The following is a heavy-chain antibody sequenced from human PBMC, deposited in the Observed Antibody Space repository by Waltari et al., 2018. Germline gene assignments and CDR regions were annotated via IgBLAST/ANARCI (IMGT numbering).Heavy chain of an antibody. CDR2: IKQDGSEK. V-gene: IGHV3-7*01. Sequence: EVQLVESGGGLVQPGGSLRLSCAASGFTFSSYWMSWVRQDPGKGLEWVANIKQDGSEKYYVDSVKGRFTISRDNAKNSLYLQMNSLRAEDTAVYYCARVPAAAYYYYYMDVWGKGTTVTVSS. CDR1: GFTFSSYW. CDR3: ARVPAAAYYYYYMDV. J-gene: IGHJ6*03. D-gene: IGHD2-2*01.